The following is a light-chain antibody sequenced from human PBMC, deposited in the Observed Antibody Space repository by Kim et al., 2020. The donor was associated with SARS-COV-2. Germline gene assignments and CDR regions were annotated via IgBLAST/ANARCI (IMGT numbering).Light chain of an antibody. V-gene: IGKV3-20*01. CDR3: QQYGTSPLT. CDR2: GAS. J-gene: IGKJ4*01. Sequence: PGEKATISCRTSQTLSSNYLAWYQQKPGQAPRLLIYGASSRATGIPDRFSGSGSETDFTLTISRLDPGDFAMYYCQQYGTSPLTFGGGTKVDIK. CDR1: QTLSSNY.